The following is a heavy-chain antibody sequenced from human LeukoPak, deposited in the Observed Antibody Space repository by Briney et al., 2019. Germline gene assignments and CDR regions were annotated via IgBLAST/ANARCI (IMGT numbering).Heavy chain of an antibody. CDR3: AKEITMVRGVIGGPWFDP. CDR1: GFAFDDYA. Sequence: GGSLRLSCAASGFAFDDYAMHWVRQAPGKGLERVSGISWNSGSIGYADSVKGRFTISRDNAKNSLYLQMNSLRAEDTAVYSCAKEITMVRGVIGGPWFDPWGQGTLVTVSS. J-gene: IGHJ5*02. CDR2: ISWNSGSI. D-gene: IGHD3-10*01. V-gene: IGHV3-9*01.